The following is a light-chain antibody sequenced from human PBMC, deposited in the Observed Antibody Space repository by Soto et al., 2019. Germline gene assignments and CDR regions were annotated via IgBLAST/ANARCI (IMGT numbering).Light chain of an antibody. J-gene: IGLJ2*01. CDR3: RSYTSSSTLVV. CDR2: DVS. CDR1: SSDVGGYNY. V-gene: IGLV2-14*01. Sequence: QSALTQPASVSGSPGQSITISCTGTSSDVGGYNYVSWYQQHPGKAPKLLIYDVSNRPSGVSNRFSGSKSGNTASLTISGLHAENEADYSCRSYTSSSTLVVFGGGTKLTVL.